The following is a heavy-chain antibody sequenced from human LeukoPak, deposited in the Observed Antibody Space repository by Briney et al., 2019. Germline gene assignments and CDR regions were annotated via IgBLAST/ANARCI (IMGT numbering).Heavy chain of an antibody. CDR3: ARNVGWFRFDY. Sequence: GGSLRLSCAASGFTFSSYWMSWVRQAPGKGLEWVANKKEDGSEKYYEDSVKGRFTISRDNAKNSLYLQMNSLRAEDTAVYYCARNVGWFRFDYWGQGTLVTVSS. CDR2: KKEDGSEK. J-gene: IGHJ4*02. D-gene: IGHD2-15*01. CDR1: GFTFSSYW. V-gene: IGHV3-7*03.